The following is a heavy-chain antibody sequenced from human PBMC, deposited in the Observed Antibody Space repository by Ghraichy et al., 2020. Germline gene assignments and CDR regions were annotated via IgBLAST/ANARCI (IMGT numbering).Heavy chain of an antibody. V-gene: IGHV3-48*03. Sequence: ISSGGHAIYYADSVKGRFTISRDDAKNSLYLQMDSLRADDAAVYYCASRPPTGGSLLVFDFWGRGTLVTVSS. CDR3: ASRPPTGGSLLVFDF. D-gene: IGHD3-16*01. CDR2: ISSGGHAI. J-gene: IGHJ4*02.